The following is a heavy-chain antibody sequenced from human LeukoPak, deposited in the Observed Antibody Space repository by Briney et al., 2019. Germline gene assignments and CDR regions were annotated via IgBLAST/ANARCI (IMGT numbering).Heavy chain of an antibody. V-gene: IGHV3-23*01. CDR3: ATARGGYCSSTSCPGGL. Sequence: GGSLRLSCAVSGFTISSYAMSWVRQAPGKGLEWVSAMSGSGGSTYYADSVKGRITISRDNSKNTLYLEMNSLRAEDTAVYYCATARGGYCSSTSCPGGLWGQGTLVTVSS. J-gene: IGHJ4*02. CDR1: GFTISSYA. D-gene: IGHD2-2*01. CDR2: MSGSGGST.